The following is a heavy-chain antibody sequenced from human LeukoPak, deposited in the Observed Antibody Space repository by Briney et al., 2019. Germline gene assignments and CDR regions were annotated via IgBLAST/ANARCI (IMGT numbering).Heavy chain of an antibody. CDR2: ISYDGSNK. Sequence: GGSLRLSCAASGFTFSSYAMHWVRQAPGKGLEWVAVISYDGSNKYYADSVKGRFTISRDNSKNTLYLQMNSLRAEDTAVYHCARGEDYGDYFDYWGQGTLVTVSS. CDR1: GFTFSSYA. V-gene: IGHV3-30*04. D-gene: IGHD3-16*01. J-gene: IGHJ4*02. CDR3: ARGEDYGDYFDY.